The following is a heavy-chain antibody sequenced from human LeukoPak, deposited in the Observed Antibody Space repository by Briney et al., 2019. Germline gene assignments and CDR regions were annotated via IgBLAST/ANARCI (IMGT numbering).Heavy chain of an antibody. CDR1: GFTFSSYA. J-gene: IGHJ4*02. CDR2: IGTAGDT. Sequence: GGSLRLSCAASGFTFSSYAMSWVRQAPGEGLEWVSAIGTAGDTYYTGSVKGRFTISRENAKNSLYLQMNSLRAGDTAVYYCARVAKERVGGVYYFDYWGQGTLVTVSS. CDR3: ARVAKERVGGVYYFDY. D-gene: IGHD1-1*01. V-gene: IGHV3-13*01.